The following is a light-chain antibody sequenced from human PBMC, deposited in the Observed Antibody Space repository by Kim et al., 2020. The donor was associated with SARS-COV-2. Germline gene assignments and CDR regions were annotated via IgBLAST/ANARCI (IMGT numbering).Light chain of an antibody. J-gene: IGLJ2*01. V-gene: IGLV2-14*03. CDR2: DVT. CDR3: SSYTGSVV. Sequence: SPGQSITISCTGTSSDVGPHNDVSWYQHHPGKAPKLMIYDVTRRPSGISNRFSGSKSGNTASLTISGLQAEDEADYYCSSYTGSVVFGGGTQLTVL. CDR1: SSDVGPHND.